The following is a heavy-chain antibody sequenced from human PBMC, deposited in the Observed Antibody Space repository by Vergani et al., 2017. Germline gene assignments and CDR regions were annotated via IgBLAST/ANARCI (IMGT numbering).Heavy chain of an antibody. V-gene: IGHV4-34*01. J-gene: IGHJ5*02. CDR1: GGSFSGYY. CDR2: INHSGST. D-gene: IGHD3-22*01. Sequence: QVQLQQWGAGLLKPSETLSLTCAVYGGSFSGYYWSWIRQPPGKGLEWIGEINHSGSTNYNPSLKSRVTISVDTSKNQFSLKLSSVTAADTAVYYCAGGKGRSGSNWFDPWGQGTLVTVSS. CDR3: AGGKGRSGSNWFDP.